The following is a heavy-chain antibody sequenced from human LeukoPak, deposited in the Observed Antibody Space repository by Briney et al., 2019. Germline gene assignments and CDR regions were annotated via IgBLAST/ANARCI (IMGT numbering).Heavy chain of an antibody. CDR3: ANTVVSPYDAFDI. CDR2: ISGSGGGT. CDR1: GFTFSSYA. V-gene: IGHV3-23*01. D-gene: IGHD4-23*01. J-gene: IGHJ3*02. Sequence: GGSLRLSCAASGFTFSSYAMSWVRQAPGKGLEWVSGISGSGGGTYYADSVKGRFTISRDNSKNTLYLQMNSLRAEDTAVYYCANTVVSPYDAFDIWGQGTMVTVSS.